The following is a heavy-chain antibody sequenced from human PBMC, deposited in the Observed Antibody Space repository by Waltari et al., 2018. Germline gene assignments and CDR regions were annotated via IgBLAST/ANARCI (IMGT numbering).Heavy chain of an antibody. J-gene: IGHJ3*02. CDR2: IRYDESNK. V-gene: IGHV3-30*02. D-gene: IGHD6-13*01. CDR1: GFIFSSYG. Sequence: QGQLVESGGGVVQPGGSLRLACVASGFIFSSYGMHWVRQAPGKGLEWVAFIRYDESNKYYADSVKGRFTISRDNSKNTLYLQMNSLRAEDTAVYYCVRAERGNAFDIWGQGTMVTVSS. CDR3: VRAERGNAFDI.